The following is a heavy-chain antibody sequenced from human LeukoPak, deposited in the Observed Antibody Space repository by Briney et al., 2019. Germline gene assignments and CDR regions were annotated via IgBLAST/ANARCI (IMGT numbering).Heavy chain of an antibody. V-gene: IGHV3-20*04. D-gene: IGHD2-21*02. CDR1: GFTFDDYG. CDR2: INWNGGST. Sequence: GGSLRLSCAASGFTFDDYGMSWVRQAPGKGLEWVSGINWNGGSTGYADSVKGRFTISRDNAKNSLYLQVNSLRAEDTALYYCARIDMVTAIPEYFDYWGQGTLVTVSS. CDR3: ARIDMVTAIPEYFDY. J-gene: IGHJ4*02.